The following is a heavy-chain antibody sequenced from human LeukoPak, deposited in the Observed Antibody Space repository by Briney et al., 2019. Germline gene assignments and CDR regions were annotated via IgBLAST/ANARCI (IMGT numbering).Heavy chain of an antibody. CDR1: GFTFDDYG. V-gene: IGHV3-20*04. Sequence: PGGSLRLSCAASGFTFDDYGMSWARQAPGKGLEWVSGINWNGGSTGYADSVKGRFTISRDNAKNSLYLQMNSLRAEDTALYYCARSPLLCSSTICCTGAFDIWGQGTMVTVSS. CDR3: ARSPLLCSSTICCTGAFDI. D-gene: IGHD2-2*02. CDR2: INWNGGST. J-gene: IGHJ3*02.